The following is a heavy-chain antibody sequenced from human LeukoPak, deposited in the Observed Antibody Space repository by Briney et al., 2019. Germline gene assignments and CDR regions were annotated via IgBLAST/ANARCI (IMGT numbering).Heavy chain of an antibody. CDR3: AKPNSPY. CDR1: GFTFSSYT. D-gene: IGHD2/OR15-2a*01. V-gene: IGHV3-23*01. Sequence: GGSLRLSCAASGFTFSSYTMSWVRQAPGKGLEWVSTITTSDGNTYYADSVKGRFTVSRDNSKNTLYLQMNSLRAEDTAVYYCAKPNSPYWGQGTLVTVSS. J-gene: IGHJ4*02. CDR2: ITTSDGNT.